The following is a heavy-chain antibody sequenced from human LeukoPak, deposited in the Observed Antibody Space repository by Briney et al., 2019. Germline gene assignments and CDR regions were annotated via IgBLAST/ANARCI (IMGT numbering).Heavy chain of an antibody. Sequence: GGSLRLSCAASGFTFSNYGMSWVRQAPGEGLEWVSGISSSGGSTYYADSVKGRFTISRDNSKNTLFLQMNSLRAEDRAVYYCAKDSLRTVPKASFDYWGQGILVTVSS. V-gene: IGHV3-23*01. CDR1: GFTFSNYG. CDR2: ISSSGGST. D-gene: IGHD2-2*01. J-gene: IGHJ4*02. CDR3: AKDSLRTVPKASFDY.